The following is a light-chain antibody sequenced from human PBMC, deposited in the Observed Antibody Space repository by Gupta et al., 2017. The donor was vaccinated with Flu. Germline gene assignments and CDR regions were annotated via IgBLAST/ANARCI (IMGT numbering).Light chain of an antibody. CDR3: QQSYSTPLT. Sequence: DIQMTQSPYSLSASVGDRVTITCLASQSISSYLNWYQQKPGKAPKRLIYAASSLQSGVPSRFSGSGSGTDFTLTISSLQPEDFATYYCQQSYSTPLTFGGGTKVEIK. V-gene: IGKV1-39*01. CDR2: AAS. CDR1: QSISSY. J-gene: IGKJ4*01.